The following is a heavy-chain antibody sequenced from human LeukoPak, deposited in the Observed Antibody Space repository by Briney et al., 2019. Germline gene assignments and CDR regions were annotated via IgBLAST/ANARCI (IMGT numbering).Heavy chain of an antibody. V-gene: IGHV3-11*04. Sequence: PGGSLRLSCAASGFTFSDYYMSWIRQAPGKGLEWISYISNSGTTIYYADSVRGRFTISRDNAKNSLYLQMNSLRPDDTAVYYCAREIFGSGSYPDFWGQGTLVTVSS. J-gene: IGHJ4*02. CDR2: ISNSGTTI. D-gene: IGHD3-10*01. CDR1: GFTFSDYY. CDR3: AREIFGSGSYPDF.